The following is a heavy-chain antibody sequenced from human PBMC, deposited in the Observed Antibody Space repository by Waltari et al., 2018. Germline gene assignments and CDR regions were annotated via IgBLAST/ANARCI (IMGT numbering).Heavy chain of an antibody. J-gene: IGHJ4*02. CDR1: GGSIKNPNLH. D-gene: IGHD3-10*01. V-gene: IGHV4-39*01. Sequence: QLQLQESGPGLVKPSGTLSLACAVSGGSIKNPNLHWGWVRQPPGKGLEFIGSVYYTGTTCYNPSLMRRVPISGDTSKNKFSLRLTSVTAADTAVYYCATPYGSGTNFDYWGQGTLVTVSS. CDR2: VYYTGTT. CDR3: ATPYGSGTNFDY.